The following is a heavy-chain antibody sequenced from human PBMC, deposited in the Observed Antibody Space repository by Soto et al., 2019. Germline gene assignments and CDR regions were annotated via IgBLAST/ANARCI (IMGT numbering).Heavy chain of an antibody. CDR1: GGSFSGYY. D-gene: IGHD3-16*02. CDR2: INHSGST. Sequence: SSETLSLTCAVYGGSFSGYYWSWIRQPPGKGLEWIGEINHSGSTNYNPSLKSRVTISVDTSKNQFSLKLSSVTAADTAVYYCARVPQTYVWGSYRPTTHFDYWGQGTLVTVSS. J-gene: IGHJ4*02. CDR3: ARVPQTYVWGSYRPTTHFDY. V-gene: IGHV4-34*01.